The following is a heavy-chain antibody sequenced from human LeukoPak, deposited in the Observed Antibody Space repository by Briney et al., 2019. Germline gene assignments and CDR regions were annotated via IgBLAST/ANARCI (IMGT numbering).Heavy chain of an antibody. Sequence: ASVKVSCTASGYTFIAYYIHWVRQAPGQGLEWMGWIDPNSGGTDYEQKFQGRVTMTRDTSITTAYMELRRLRSDDTAIYYCASAVRGVVSPSRNWFDPWGQGTLVTVSS. J-gene: IGHJ5*02. D-gene: IGHD3-10*01. V-gene: IGHV1-2*02. CDR1: GYTFIAYY. CDR3: ASAVRGVVSPSRNWFDP. CDR2: IDPNSGGT.